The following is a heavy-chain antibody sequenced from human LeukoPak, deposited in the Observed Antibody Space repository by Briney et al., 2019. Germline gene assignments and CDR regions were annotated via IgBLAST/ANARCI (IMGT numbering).Heavy chain of an antibody. CDR3: ARERGTLAVAGDAVDI. CDR2: INPNSGGT. D-gene: IGHD6-19*01. J-gene: IGHJ3*02. V-gene: IGHV1-2*02. CDR1: GYTFTGYY. Sequence: GASVNVSCKASGYTFTGYYMHWVRQAPGEVLVWMGWINPNSGGTTYAKKFQGRVTMTRDTSINTAYMEVRRLTSDDTAVYYCARERGTLAVAGDAVDIWGQGTMVTVSS.